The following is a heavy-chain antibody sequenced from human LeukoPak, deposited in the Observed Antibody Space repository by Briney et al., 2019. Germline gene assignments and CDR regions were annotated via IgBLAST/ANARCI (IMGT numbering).Heavy chain of an antibody. D-gene: IGHD4-17*01. J-gene: IGHJ4*02. Sequence: PGGSLRLSCAASGFTFSSYVMHWVRQAPGKGLEWVAVIWYDGSNKYYADSVKGRFTISRDNSKNTLYLQMNSLRAEDTAVYYCAREGTTVTYPYYYYFDYWGQGTLVTVSS. CDR2: IWYDGSNK. CDR1: GFTFSSYV. V-gene: IGHV3-33*01. CDR3: AREGTTVTYPYYYYFDY.